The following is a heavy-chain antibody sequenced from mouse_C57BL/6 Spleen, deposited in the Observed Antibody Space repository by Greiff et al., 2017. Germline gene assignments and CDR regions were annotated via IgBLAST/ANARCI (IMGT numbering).Heavy chain of an antibody. J-gene: IGHJ2*01. CDR2: IDPSDSYT. D-gene: IGHD1-1*01. CDR1: GYTFTSYW. CDR3: AREGAHYSHYFDY. Sequence: QVQLQQPGAELVRPGTSVKLSCKASGYTFTSYWMHWVKQRPGQGLEWIGVIDPSDSYTNYNQKFKGKATLTVDTSSSTAYMQLSSLTSEDSAVYYCAREGAHYSHYFDYWGQGTTLTVSS. V-gene: IGHV1-59*01.